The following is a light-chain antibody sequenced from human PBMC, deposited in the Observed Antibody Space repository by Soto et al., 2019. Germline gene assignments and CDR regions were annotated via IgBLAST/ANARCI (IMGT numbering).Light chain of an antibody. J-gene: IGKJ1*01. CDR2: DAS. CDR3: QPSYSYGT. V-gene: IGKV1-5*01. Sequence: IQSTQKNWPLSESVVQRVIISFRASQSITSWLAWYQQKPGKAPKLLIYDASTLESGVQLRFSGSGSGTEFTLTISSQPHDDLATYCWQPSYSYGTVGQGTKVDI. CDR1: QSITSW.